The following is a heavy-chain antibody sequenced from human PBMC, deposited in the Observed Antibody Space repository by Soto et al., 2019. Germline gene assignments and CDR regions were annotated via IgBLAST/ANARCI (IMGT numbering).Heavy chain of an antibody. D-gene: IGHD6-19*01. CDR1: GGTFSSYA. V-gene: IGHV1-69*01. CDR2: IIPIFGTA. J-gene: IGHJ4*02. CDR3: AAGNLYSSGWAWSFDY. Sequence: QVQLVQSGAEVKKPGSSVKVSCKASGGTFSSYAISWVRQAPGQGLEWMGGIIPIFGTANYAQKFQGRVTITADESTSTAYMELSSLRSEDTAVYYWAAGNLYSSGWAWSFDYWGQGTLVTVSS.